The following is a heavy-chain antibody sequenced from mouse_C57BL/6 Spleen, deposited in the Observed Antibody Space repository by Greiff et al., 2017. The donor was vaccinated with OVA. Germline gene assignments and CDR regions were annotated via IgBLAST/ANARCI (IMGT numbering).Heavy chain of an antibody. J-gene: IGHJ3*01. V-gene: IGHV1-64*01. Sequence: QVQLKQPGAELVKPGASVKLSCKASGYTFTSYWMHWVKQRPGQGLEWIGMIHPNSGSTNYNEKFKSKATLTVDKSSSTAYMQLSSLTSEDSAVYYCAREDDYDVAWFAYWGQGTLVTVSA. CDR3: AREDDYDVAWFAY. D-gene: IGHD2-4*01. CDR2: IHPNSGST. CDR1: GYTFTSYW.